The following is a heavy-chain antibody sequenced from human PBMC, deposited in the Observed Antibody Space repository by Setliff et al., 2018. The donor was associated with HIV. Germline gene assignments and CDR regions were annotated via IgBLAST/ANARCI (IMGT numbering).Heavy chain of an antibody. Sequence: SETLSLTCSVSGGSFSGYYWSWIRQPPGKGLEWIGYIYIYNSGSTNYNPSLTSRVTISADTSRNQFSLTLTSVTAADTAIYYCARGVNFDYWGQGTQVTVSS. J-gene: IGHJ4*02. CDR3: ARGVNFDY. D-gene: IGHD3-3*01. V-gene: IGHV4-59*01. CDR1: GGSFSGYY. CDR2: IYIYNSGST.